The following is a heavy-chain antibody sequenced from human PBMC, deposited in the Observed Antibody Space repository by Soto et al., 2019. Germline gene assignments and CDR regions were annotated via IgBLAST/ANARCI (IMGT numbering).Heavy chain of an antibody. D-gene: IGHD2-15*01. V-gene: IGHV1-58*01. CDR3: ASDEWWSLERDRKRAGGMDV. CDR2: IVVGSGNT. Sequence: SVKVSCKASGFTFTSSAVQWVRQARGQRLEWIGWIVVGSGNTNYAQKFQERVTITRDMSTSTAYMELSSLRSEDTAVYYCASDEWWSLERDRKRAGGMDVWGQGTTVTVSS. CDR1: GFTFTSSA. J-gene: IGHJ6*02.